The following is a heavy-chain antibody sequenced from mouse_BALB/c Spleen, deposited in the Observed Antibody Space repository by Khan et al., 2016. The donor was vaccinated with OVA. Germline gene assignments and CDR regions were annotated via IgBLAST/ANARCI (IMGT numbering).Heavy chain of an antibody. CDR2: ISYSGRT. CDR1: GYSITSDYA. Sequence: EVQLQESGPGLVKPSQSLSLTCTVTGYSITSDYAWNWIRQFPGNKLEWMGYISYSGRTSYNPSLKSRISITRDTSKNQFFLQLNSVTTEDTATYYCARSVTITTVLATDFDYWRQGTTLTVSS. D-gene: IGHD1-1*01. CDR3: ARSVTITTVLATDFDY. J-gene: IGHJ2*01. V-gene: IGHV3-2*02.